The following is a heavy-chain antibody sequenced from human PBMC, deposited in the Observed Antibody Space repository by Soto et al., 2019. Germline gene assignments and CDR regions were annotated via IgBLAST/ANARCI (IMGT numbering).Heavy chain of an antibody. CDR3: ARDSGYSYGPFDY. V-gene: IGHV3-48*01. D-gene: IGHD5-18*01. J-gene: IGHJ4*02. CDR2: ISSSSSTI. CDR1: GFTFCSYS. Sequence: PGGSLRLSCAASGFTFCSYSMNWVRQAPGKGLEWVSYISSSSSTIYYADSVKGRFAISRDNAKNSLYLQMNSLRAEDTAVYYCARDSGYSYGPFDYWGQGTLVTVSS.